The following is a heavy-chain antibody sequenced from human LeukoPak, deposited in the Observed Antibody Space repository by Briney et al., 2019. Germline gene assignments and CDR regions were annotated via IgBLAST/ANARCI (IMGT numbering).Heavy chain of an antibody. J-gene: IGHJ6*02. CDR2: IRYDGSNK. CDR3: ARVGGDAYYYYGMDV. D-gene: IGHD2-21*01. Sequence: GGSLRLSCAASGFTFSSYGMHWVRQAPGKGLEWVAFIRYDGSNKYYADSVKGRFTISRDNSKNTLYLQMNSLRAEDTAVYYCARVGGDAYYYYGMDVWGQGTTVTVSS. CDR1: GFTFSSYG. V-gene: IGHV3-30*02.